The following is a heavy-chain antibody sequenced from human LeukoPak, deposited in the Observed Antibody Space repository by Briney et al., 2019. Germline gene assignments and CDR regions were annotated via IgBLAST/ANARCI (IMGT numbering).Heavy chain of an antibody. CDR1: GFTFSSYS. CDR2: ISSGSSYI. Sequence: GGSLRLSCAASGFTFSSYSMNWVRQAPGKGLEWVSSISSGSSYIYYADSVKGRFTISRDNAKNSLYLQMNSLRAEDTAVYYCARDRIVGAADFDYWGQGTLVTVSS. CDR3: ARDRIVGAADFDY. D-gene: IGHD1-26*01. J-gene: IGHJ4*02. V-gene: IGHV3-21*01.